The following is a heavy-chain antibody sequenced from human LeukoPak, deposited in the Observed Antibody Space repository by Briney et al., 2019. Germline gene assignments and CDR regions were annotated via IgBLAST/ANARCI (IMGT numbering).Heavy chain of an antibody. Sequence: ASVKVSCKASGFIFSNYGISWVRQAPGQGLEWMGRISGYNGNTNYAQNFQGRVTMTRDTSISTVYMELISLRSDDTAVYYCAREMNYDDYRTSDYWGQGTLVTVSS. CDR2: ISGYNGNT. CDR1: GFIFSNYG. CDR3: AREMNYDDYRTSDY. D-gene: IGHD4-17*01. J-gene: IGHJ4*02. V-gene: IGHV1-18*01.